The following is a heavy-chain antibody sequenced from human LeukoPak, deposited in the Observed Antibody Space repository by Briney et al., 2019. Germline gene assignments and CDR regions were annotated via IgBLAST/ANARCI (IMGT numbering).Heavy chain of an antibody. D-gene: IGHD2-2*01. J-gene: IGHJ6*02. V-gene: IGHV3-21*01. Sequence: GVSLRLSCAASGFTFGSYSMNWVRQASGKGLEWVSSISSSSSYIYYADSVKGRFTISRDNAKNSLYLQMNSLRAEDTAVYYCARSLGRVPAAFYGMDVWGQGTTVTVSS. CDR1: GFTFGSYS. CDR2: ISSSSSYI. CDR3: ARSLGRVPAAFYGMDV.